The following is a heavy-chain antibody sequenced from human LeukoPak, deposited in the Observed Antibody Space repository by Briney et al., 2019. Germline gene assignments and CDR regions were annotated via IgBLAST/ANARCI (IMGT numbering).Heavy chain of an antibody. CDR1: GYTFTGYY. D-gene: IGHD6-6*01. Sequence: ASVKVSCKASGYTFTGYYMHWVRQAPGQGLEWMGWINPNSGGTNYAQKFQGRVTMTRDTSISTAYMELSRLRSDDTAVYYCARAYKYSSSSGLADYWGQGTLVTVSS. CDR3: ARAYKYSSSSGLADY. CDR2: INPNSGGT. V-gene: IGHV1-2*02. J-gene: IGHJ4*02.